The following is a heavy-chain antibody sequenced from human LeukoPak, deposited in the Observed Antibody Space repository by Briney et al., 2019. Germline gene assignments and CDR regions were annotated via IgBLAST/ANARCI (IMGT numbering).Heavy chain of an antibody. Sequence: GRSLRLSCAASGFTFSSYGMHWVRQAPGKGLEWVAVIWYDGSNKYYADSVKGRFTISRDNSKDTLYLQINSLRAEDTAVYYCAKEGAIVGVGYFTHWGQGTLVTVSS. CDR1: GFTFSSYG. D-gene: IGHD3-22*01. V-gene: IGHV3-33*06. CDR2: IWYDGSNK. CDR3: AKEGAIVGVGYFTH. J-gene: IGHJ1*01.